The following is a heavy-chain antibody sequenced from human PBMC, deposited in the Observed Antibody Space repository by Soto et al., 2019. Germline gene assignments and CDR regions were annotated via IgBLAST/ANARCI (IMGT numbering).Heavy chain of an antibody. CDR2: INAGNGNT. Sequence: QVQLVQSGAEVKKPGASVKVSCKASGYTFTSYAMHWVRQAPGQRLEWMGWINAGNGNTKYSQKFQGRVTITRDTSASTAYMELSSLRSEDTAVYYCARAYSSSWYGSYYFDYWGQGTLVTVSS. CDR3: ARAYSSSWYGSYYFDY. J-gene: IGHJ4*02. D-gene: IGHD6-13*01. V-gene: IGHV1-3*01. CDR1: GYTFTSYA.